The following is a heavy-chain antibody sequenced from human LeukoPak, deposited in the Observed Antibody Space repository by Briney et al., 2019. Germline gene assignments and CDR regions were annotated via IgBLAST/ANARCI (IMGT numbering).Heavy chain of an antibody. V-gene: IGHV3-9*01. J-gene: IGHJ5*02. Sequence: GGSLRLSCAASGFTFDDYAMHWVRQAPGKGLEWVSGISWNSGSIGYADSVKGRFTISRDNSKNTLYLQMNSLRAEDTAVYYCAKEKDLGWFDPWGQGTLVTVSS. CDR2: ISWNSGSI. CDR3: AKEKDLGWFDP. CDR1: GFTFDDYA. D-gene: IGHD1-26*01.